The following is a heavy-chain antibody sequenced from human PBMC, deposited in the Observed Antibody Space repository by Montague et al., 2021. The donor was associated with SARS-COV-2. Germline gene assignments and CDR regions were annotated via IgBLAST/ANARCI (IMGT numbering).Heavy chain of an antibody. V-gene: IGHV2-70*01. CDR2: IDWXDDK. CDR3: ARIFDGSWPTFDY. D-gene: IGHD6-13*01. Sequence: PSLVKTTQTLTLTCTFSGFSLSTSGMCVSWIRQPPGKALEWLALIDWXDDKYYSTSLKTRLTISKDTSKNQVVLTMTNMDPVDTATYYCARIFDGSWPTFDYWGQGTLVTVSS. CDR1: GFSLSTSGMC. J-gene: IGHJ4*02.